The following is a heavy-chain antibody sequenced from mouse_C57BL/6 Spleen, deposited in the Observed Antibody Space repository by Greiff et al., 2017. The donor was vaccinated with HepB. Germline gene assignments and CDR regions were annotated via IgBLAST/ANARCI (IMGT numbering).Heavy chain of an antibody. CDR2: ISYSGST. J-gene: IGHJ4*01. Sequence: EVMLVESGPGLAKPSQTLSLTCSVTGYSITSDYWNWIRKFPGNKLEYMGYISYSGSTYYNPSLKSRISITRDTSKNQYYLQLNSVTTEDTATYYCARGAEHYYGSSYDYAMDYWGQGTSVTVSS. CDR3: ARGAEHYYGSSYDYAMDY. D-gene: IGHD1-1*01. V-gene: IGHV3-8*01. CDR1: GYSITSDY.